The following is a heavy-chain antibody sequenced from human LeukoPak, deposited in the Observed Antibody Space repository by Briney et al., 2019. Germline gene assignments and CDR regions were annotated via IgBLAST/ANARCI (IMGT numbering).Heavy chain of an antibody. J-gene: IGHJ4*02. D-gene: IGHD1-26*01. CDR2: IIPIFGTA. CDR1: GYTFTGYY. V-gene: IGHV1-69*13. Sequence: SVKVSCKASGYTFTGYYMHWVRQAPGQGLEWMGGIIPIFGTANYAQKFQGRVTITADESTSTAYMELSSLRSEDTAVYYCARDGWYSGSYCFDYWGQGTLVTVSS. CDR3: ARDGWYSGSYCFDY.